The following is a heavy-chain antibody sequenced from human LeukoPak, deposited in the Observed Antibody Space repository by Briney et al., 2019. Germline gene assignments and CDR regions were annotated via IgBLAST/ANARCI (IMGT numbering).Heavy chain of an antibody. CDR1: GFTFSSNN. Sequence: PGGSLRLSCAASGFTFSSNNMHWVRQAPGKGLEWVAVFSYDGSKKYYAESVKGRFTISRDNSRNTLYLEVNSLGPEDTAICYCAREAGGLDYWGQGTLVTVSS. CDR3: AREAGGLDY. CDR2: FSYDGSKK. J-gene: IGHJ4*02. D-gene: IGHD6-25*01. V-gene: IGHV3-30-3*01.